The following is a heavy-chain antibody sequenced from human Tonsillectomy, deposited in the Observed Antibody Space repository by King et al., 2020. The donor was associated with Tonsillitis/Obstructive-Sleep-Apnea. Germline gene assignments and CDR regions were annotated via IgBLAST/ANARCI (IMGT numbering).Heavy chain of an antibody. CDR2: INNSGST. CDR3: ARSYLSSPLYNWFDP. Sequence: VQLQQWGAGLLKPSETLSLTCAVYGGSFSGYYWSWIRQPPGKGLEWIGEINNSGSTNYNPSLKSRVTISVDTSKNQFSLKLSSVTAADTAVYYCARSYLSSPLYNWFDPWGQGTLVNVSS. J-gene: IGHJ5*02. D-gene: IGHD6-6*01. V-gene: IGHV4-34*01. CDR1: GGSFSGYY.